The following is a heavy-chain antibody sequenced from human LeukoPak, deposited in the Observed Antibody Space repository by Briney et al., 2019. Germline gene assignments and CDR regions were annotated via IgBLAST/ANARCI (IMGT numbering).Heavy chain of an antibody. CDR1: GFTFSSYG. J-gene: IGHJ4*02. Sequence: GGSLRLSCAASGFTFSSYGMHWVRQAPGKGLEWVAVISYDGSNIYYADSVKGRFTISRDNSKNTLYLQMNSLRAEDTAVYYCAREELWFGESPLVDYWGQGTLVTVSS. CDR2: ISYDGSNI. D-gene: IGHD3-10*01. CDR3: AREELWFGESPLVDY. V-gene: IGHV3-30*03.